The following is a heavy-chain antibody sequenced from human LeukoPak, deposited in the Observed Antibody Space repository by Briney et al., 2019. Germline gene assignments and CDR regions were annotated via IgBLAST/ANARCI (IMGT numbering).Heavy chain of an antibody. J-gene: IGHJ6*03. CDR3: ATKRRAAHHYYYYYYMDV. CDR2: IYHSGST. Sequence: PSGTLSLTCAVSGGSISSSNWWSWVRQPPGKGLEWIGEIYHSGSTNYNPSLKSRVTISVDKSKNQFSLKLSSVTAADTAVYYCATKRRAAHHYYYYYYMDVWGKGTTVTVSS. CDR1: GGSISSSNW. D-gene: IGHD3-10*01. V-gene: IGHV4-4*02.